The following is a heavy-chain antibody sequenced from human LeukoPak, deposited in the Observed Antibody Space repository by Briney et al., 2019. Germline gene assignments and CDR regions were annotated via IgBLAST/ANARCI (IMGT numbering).Heavy chain of an antibody. Sequence: GGSLRLSCTASGFTFGDHAMSWVRQAPGKGLEWVGFIRSKTYGGTTEYAASVKGRFTISRDDSKSIAYLQMNSLKTEDTAVYYCTSGIAVAGYFDYWGQGTLVTVSS. CDR3: TSGIAVAGYFDY. CDR2: IRSKTYGGTT. J-gene: IGHJ4*02. V-gene: IGHV3-49*04. D-gene: IGHD6-19*01. CDR1: GFTFGDHA.